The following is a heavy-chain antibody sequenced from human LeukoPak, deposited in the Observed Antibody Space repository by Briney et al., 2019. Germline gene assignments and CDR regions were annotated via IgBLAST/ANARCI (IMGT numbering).Heavy chain of an antibody. CDR1: GFSFSSYT. CDR2: VSSDGDSK. CDR3: ARDRSYDGTRGKNWFDP. J-gene: IGHJ5*02. V-gene: IGHV3-30*04. D-gene: IGHD3-22*01. Sequence: GRPLRLSCAASGFSFSSYTMHWVRQAPGKGLEWLSVVSSDGDSKYYVDSVKGRFTISRDNSKSTLHLQMNSLRPEDTALYYCARDRSYDGTRGKNWFDPWGQGTLVTVSS.